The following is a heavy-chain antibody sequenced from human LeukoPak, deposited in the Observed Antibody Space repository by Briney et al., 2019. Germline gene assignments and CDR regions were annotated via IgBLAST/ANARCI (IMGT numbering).Heavy chain of an antibody. CDR1: GYTFTSYG. V-gene: IGHV1-18*01. Sequence: GASVKVSCKASGYTFTSYGISWVRQAPGQGLEWMGWISAYNGNTNYARKLQGRVTMTTDTSTSTAYMELRSLRSDDTAVYYCARGYYYDSSGYGPPGYWGQGTLVTVSS. CDR2: ISAYNGNT. CDR3: ARGYYYDSSGYGPPGY. J-gene: IGHJ4*02. D-gene: IGHD3-22*01.